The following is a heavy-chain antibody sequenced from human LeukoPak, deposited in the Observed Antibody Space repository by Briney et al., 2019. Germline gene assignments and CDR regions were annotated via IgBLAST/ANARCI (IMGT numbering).Heavy chain of an antibody. V-gene: IGHV3-53*01. CDR1: GFTFSCHN. J-gene: IGHJ4*02. CDR3: ARDRVGATTNFDY. CDR2: IYSGGNT. D-gene: IGHD1-26*01. Sequence: GGSLRLSCAASGFTFSCHNMNWVRQAPGKGLDWVSVIYSGGNTYYADSVKGRFTISRDNSKNTLYLQMNSLRAEDTAVYYCARDRVGATTNFDYWGQGTLVTVSS.